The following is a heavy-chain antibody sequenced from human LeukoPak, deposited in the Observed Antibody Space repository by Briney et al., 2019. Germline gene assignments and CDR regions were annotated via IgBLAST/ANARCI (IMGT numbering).Heavy chain of an antibody. CDR3: ARDGYDFWSGYSGHYYYGMDV. CDR2: IWYDGSNK. V-gene: IGHV3-33*01. D-gene: IGHD3-3*01. J-gene: IGHJ6*02. Sequence: PGGSLRLSCAASGFTFSSYGMHWVRQAPGKGLEWVAVIWYDGSNKYYADSVKGRFTISRDNSKNTLYLQMNSLRAEDTAVYYCARDGYDFWSGYSGHYYYGMDVWGQGTTVTVSS. CDR1: GFTFSSYG.